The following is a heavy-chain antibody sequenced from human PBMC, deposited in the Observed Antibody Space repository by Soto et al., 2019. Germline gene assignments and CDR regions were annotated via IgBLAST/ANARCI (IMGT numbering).Heavy chain of an antibody. CDR1: GYNFPNHW. CDR3: ARPAYSYAYLSYTDY. V-gene: IGHV5-51*01. CDR2: IYPGDSET. J-gene: IGHJ4*02. Sequence: PGESLKISCKGSGYNFPNHWIGWVRQMPGKGLEWMAIIYPGDSETRYSPSFQGQVTISVDKSISTAYLQWSSLRASGSAMYYCARPAYSYAYLSYTDYWGLGTLVTVSS. D-gene: IGHD3-16*01.